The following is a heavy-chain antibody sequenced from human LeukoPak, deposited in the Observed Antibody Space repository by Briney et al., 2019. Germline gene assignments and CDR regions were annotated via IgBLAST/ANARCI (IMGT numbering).Heavy chain of an antibody. V-gene: IGHV4-38-2*01. D-gene: IGHD3-16*01. CDR1: GHSISSSYY. CDR2: IYHSGST. J-gene: IGHJ4*02. CDR3: ARGVTSISRGSYGY. Sequence: PSETLSLTCAVSGHSISSSYYWGWIRQPPEKGLEWIGSIYHSGSTYYNPSFKSRVTISVDTSRNQFSLKLRSVTAADTAVYYCARGVTSISRGSYGYWGQGTLVTVSS.